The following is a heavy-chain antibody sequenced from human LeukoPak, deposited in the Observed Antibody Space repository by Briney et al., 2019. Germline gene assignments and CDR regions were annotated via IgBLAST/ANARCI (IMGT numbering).Heavy chain of an antibody. V-gene: IGHV3-30*18. D-gene: IGHD2-2*01. CDR1: GFTFSNYG. Sequence: PGGSLRLSCIASGFTFSNYGMHWVRQVPGKGLEWLGVVTYDGSKAFYADSVKGRLTISRDNSKNTLYLQMNTLRVEDRAVYFCAKDQRTMTRRMDVWGQGTAVIVSS. CDR3: AKDQRTMTRRMDV. J-gene: IGHJ6*02. CDR2: VTYDGSKA.